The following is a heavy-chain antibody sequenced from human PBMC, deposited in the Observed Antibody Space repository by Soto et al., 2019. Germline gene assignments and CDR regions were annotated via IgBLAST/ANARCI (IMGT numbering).Heavy chain of an antibody. CDR1: GASISYGGFS. Sequence: QLQLQESGSGLVKTSETLSLTCTVSGASISYGGFSWSWIRQSPGKGLEWIGYISHLESTYFHPSFKSRLTTSIDRTRNQFSLTLSSVTAADMAVYYCARGGGYDSFDYWGQGVLVTVSS. D-gene: IGHD5-12*01. V-gene: IGHV4-30-2*06. J-gene: IGHJ4*02. CDR3: ARGGGYDSFDY. CDR2: ISHLEST.